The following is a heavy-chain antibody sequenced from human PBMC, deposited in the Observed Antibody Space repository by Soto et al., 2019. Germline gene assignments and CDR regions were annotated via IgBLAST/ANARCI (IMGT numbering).Heavy chain of an antibody. Sequence: SETLSLTCTVSGGSISPHYWSWIRQTPGKGPEWIGYVYYTGSSNSNPSLKGRVSFSVDTSKNQFSLELTSVTAADTAVYYCARYYCTGGICYYFDYWGQGLLVTVSS. V-gene: IGHV4-59*11. CDR2: VYYTGSS. J-gene: IGHJ4*02. D-gene: IGHD2-8*02. CDR3: ARYYCTGGICYYFDY. CDR1: GGSISPHY.